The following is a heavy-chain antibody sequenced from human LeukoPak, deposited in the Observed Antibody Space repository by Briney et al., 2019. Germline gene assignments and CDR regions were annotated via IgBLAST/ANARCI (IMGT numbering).Heavy chain of an antibody. CDR3: AREKIGYYDGSGRGWFDP. V-gene: IGHV4-39*02. CDR1: GGSISSRSYY. D-gene: IGHD3-22*01. Sequence: SETLSLTCTVSGGSISSRSYYWVWIRQPPGKGLEWIGSIYQSGNTYSNPSLKTPVTVSVDTSKNQFSLKLSSVTAADTAVYYCAREKIGYYDGSGRGWFDPWGQGTLVTVSS. CDR2: IYQSGNT. J-gene: IGHJ5*02.